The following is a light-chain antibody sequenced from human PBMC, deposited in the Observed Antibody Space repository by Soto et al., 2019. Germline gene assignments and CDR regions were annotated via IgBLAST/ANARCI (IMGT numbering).Light chain of an antibody. J-gene: IGKJ5*01. CDR3: QHRSSWPPG. Sequence: IVLTQSPATLSLSPGERATLSCRASHNINTYLVWYQQKPGQVPRLLIYDTSKRATGIPARFSGSGSGTDSTLTISGLAPEDFAVYYCQHRSSWPPGFGQGTRLEIK. CDR2: DTS. V-gene: IGKV3-11*01. CDR1: HNINTY.